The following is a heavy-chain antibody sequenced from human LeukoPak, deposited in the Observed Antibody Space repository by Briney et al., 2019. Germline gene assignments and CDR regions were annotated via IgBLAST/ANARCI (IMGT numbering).Heavy chain of an antibody. CDR2: ISYDGSNK. D-gene: IGHD1-26*01. Sequence: GGSLRLSCTASGFIFSNYPMHWVRQAPGKGLEWVAVISYDGSNKYYADSVKGRFTISRDNSKNTLYLQMNSLRAEDTAVYYCARAAGGKNSATRYYFDYWGQGTLVTVSS. CDR3: ARAAGGKNSATRYYFDY. CDR1: GFIFSNYP. V-gene: IGHV3-30*04. J-gene: IGHJ4*02.